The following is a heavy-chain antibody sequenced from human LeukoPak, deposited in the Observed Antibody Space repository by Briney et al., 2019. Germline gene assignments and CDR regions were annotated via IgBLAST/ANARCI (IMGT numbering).Heavy chain of an antibody. CDR3: ARGRGDGYNYWWFDP. CDR1: GGTFSSYA. J-gene: IGHJ5*02. V-gene: IGHV1-69*13. CDR2: IIPIFGTA. D-gene: IGHD5-24*01. Sequence: SVKVSCKASGGTFSSYAISWVRQAPGQGLEWMGGIIPIFGTANYAQKFQGRVTITADESTSTAYMELSSLRSEDTAVYYCARGRGDGYNYWWFDPWGQGTLVTVSS.